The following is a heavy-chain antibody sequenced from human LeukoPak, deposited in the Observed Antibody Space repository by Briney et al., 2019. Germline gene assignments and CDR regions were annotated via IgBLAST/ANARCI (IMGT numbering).Heavy chain of an antibody. Sequence: ASVKVSCKASGYTFTGYYMHWVRQAPGQGLEWMGWINPNGGGTNYAQKFQGRVTMTRDTSISTAYMELSGLRSDDTAVYSCFLVDTVGQDWLDPWGQGTLVAVSS. D-gene: IGHD5-12*01. CDR2: INPNGGGT. V-gene: IGHV1-2*02. CDR3: FLVDTVGQDWLDP. CDR1: GYTFTGYY. J-gene: IGHJ5*02.